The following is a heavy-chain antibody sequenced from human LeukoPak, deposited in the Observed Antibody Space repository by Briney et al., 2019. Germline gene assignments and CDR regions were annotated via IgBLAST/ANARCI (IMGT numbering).Heavy chain of an antibody. Sequence: GASVKVSCKASGYTFTAYYMYWVRQAPGQGLECMGRINPNSGGTNYAQKFQGRVTMTTDTSISTAYMELSRLRSDDTAVYYCVTLLSNAAFDYWGQGTLVTVSS. J-gene: IGHJ4*02. CDR1: GYTFTAYY. V-gene: IGHV1-2*06. CDR3: VTLLSNAAFDY. CDR2: INPNSGGT. D-gene: IGHD6-25*01.